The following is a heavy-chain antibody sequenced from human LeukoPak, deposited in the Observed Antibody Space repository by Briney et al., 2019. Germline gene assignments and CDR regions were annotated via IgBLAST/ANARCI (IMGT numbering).Heavy chain of an antibody. J-gene: IGHJ4*02. D-gene: IGHD3-3*02. CDR1: GYTFTNYY. Sequence: ASVKVSCKASGYTFTNYYMHWVRQAPGQGPEWMGIINPSGGDTTYAQKFQGRVTMTRDTSTSTVYMELSSLRSEDTAVYYCARDHPISSALYYFDYWGQGTLVTASS. CDR2: INPSGGDT. CDR3: ARDHPISSALYYFDY. V-gene: IGHV1-46*01.